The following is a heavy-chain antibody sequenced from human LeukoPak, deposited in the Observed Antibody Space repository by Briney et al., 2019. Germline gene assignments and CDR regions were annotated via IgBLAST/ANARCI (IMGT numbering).Heavy chain of an antibody. V-gene: IGHV3-30-3*01. D-gene: IGHD2-2*01. CDR1: GFTFSSYA. CDR3: ARDSGDRTSYYFYYFDY. CDR2: ISYDSSNK. Sequence: GGSLRLSCAASGFTFSSYAIHWVRQAPGKGLEWVAVISYDSSNKNYADSVQGRFTVSRDNSKNTLSLEMSSLRAEDTAVYYCARDSGDRTSYYFYYFDYWGQGTLVTVSS. J-gene: IGHJ4*02.